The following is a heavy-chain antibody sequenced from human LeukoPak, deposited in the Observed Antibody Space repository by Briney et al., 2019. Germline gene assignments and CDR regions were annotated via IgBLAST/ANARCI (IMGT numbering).Heavy chain of an antibody. V-gene: IGHV1-2*02. J-gene: IGHJ4*02. CDR2: INPNSGGT. Sequence: ASVKVSCKASGYTFTGYYMHWVRQAPGQGLEWMGWINPNSGGTNYAQKFQGRVTMTRDTSISTAYMELSRLRSDDTAVYYCARAHSSSWYGIGGYWGQGTLVTVSS. D-gene: IGHD6-13*01. CDR3: ARAHSSSWYGIGGY. CDR1: GYTFTGYY.